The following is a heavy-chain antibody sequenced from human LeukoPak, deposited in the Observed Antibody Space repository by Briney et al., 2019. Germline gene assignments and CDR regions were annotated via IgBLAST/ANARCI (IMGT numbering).Heavy chain of an antibody. CDR1: GYTLTELS. J-gene: IGHJ4*02. Sequence: ASVKVSCKVSGYTLTELSMHWVRQAPGKGLEWMGGFDPEDDETIYAQKFQGRVTMTEDTSTDTAYMELSSLRSDDTAVYYCATSYSSSWPYFDYWGQGTLVTVSS. CDR2: FDPEDDET. V-gene: IGHV1-24*01. D-gene: IGHD6-13*01. CDR3: ATSYSSSWPYFDY.